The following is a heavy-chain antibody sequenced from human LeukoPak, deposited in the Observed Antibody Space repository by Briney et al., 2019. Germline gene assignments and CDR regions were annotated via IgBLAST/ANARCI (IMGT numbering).Heavy chain of an antibody. V-gene: IGHV5-51*01. CDR1: GYTITTYW. D-gene: IGHD6-13*01. Sequence: GESLKISCKGSGYTITTYWIGWVRQKPGKGLEWMGIIYPTDSDTRYSPSFQGQVTISVDKSISTACLQWSSLKASDTAMYYCARQGMATAGSDVFDIWGQGTMVTVSS. J-gene: IGHJ3*02. CDR3: ARQGMATAGSDVFDI. CDR2: IYPTDSDT.